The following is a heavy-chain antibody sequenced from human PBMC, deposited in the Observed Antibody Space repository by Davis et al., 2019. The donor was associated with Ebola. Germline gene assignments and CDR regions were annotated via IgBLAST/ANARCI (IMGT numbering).Heavy chain of an antibody. Sequence: SETLSLTCAVSGGPFSGYYWSWIRQPPGKGLEWIGHIYYSGSTNYNPSLKSRVTISVDTSKNQFSLKLNSVTAADTAVYYCARFEGCSGGRCPWYFDYWGQGTLVTVSS. D-gene: IGHD2-15*01. CDR1: GGPFSGYY. J-gene: IGHJ4*02. V-gene: IGHV4-59*01. CDR2: IYYSGST. CDR3: ARFEGCSGGRCPWYFDY.